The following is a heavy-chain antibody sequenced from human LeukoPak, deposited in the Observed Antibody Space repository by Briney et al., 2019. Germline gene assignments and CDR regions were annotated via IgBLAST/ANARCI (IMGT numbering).Heavy chain of an antibody. J-gene: IGHJ3*02. CDR3: ASCGVGATPEGAFDI. Sequence: GGSLRLSCAASGFIFSSYSMNWVRQAPGKGLECVSSISSSSSYIYYADSVKGRFTISRDNAKNSLYLQMNSLRAEDTAVYYCASCGVGATPEGAFDIWGQGTMVTVSS. CDR1: GFIFSSYS. CDR2: ISSSSSYI. V-gene: IGHV3-21*01. D-gene: IGHD1-26*01.